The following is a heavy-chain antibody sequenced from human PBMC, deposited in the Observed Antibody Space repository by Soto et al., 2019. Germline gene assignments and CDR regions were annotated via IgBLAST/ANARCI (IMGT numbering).Heavy chain of an antibody. V-gene: IGHV3-23*01. J-gene: IGHJ4*02. Sequence: PGGSLRLSCAASGFTFSSYAMSWVRQAPGKGLEWVSAISGSGGSTYYADSVKGRFTISRDNSKNTLYLQMNTLRAEDTAVYYCAKLWFYGILTGYPNDYWGQGSLVTVSS. D-gene: IGHD3-9*01. CDR1: GFTFSSYA. CDR2: ISGSGGST. CDR3: AKLWFYGILTGYPNDY.